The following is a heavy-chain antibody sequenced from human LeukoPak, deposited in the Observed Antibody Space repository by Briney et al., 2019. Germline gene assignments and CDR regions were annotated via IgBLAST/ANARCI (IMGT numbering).Heavy chain of an antibody. J-gene: IGHJ5*02. CDR2: ISAYNGNT. D-gene: IGHD2-15*01. CDR3: ARDHNVVVVAATGWFDP. V-gene: IGHV1-18*01. CDR1: GGTFSSYA. Sequence: GASVKVSCKASGGTFSSYAISWVRQAPGQGLEWMGWISAYNGNTNYAQKLQGRVTMTTDTSTSTAYMELRSLRSDDTAVYYCARDHNVVVVAATGWFDPWGQGTLVTVSS.